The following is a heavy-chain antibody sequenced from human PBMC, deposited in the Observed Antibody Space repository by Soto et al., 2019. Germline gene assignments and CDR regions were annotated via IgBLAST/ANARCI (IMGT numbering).Heavy chain of an antibody. V-gene: IGHV4-34*01. CDR1: VGSFSVYY. D-gene: IGHD6-19*01. CDR3: ARGGRIEVAGTIDY. CDR2: INHSGST. J-gene: IGHJ4*02. Sequence: SETLCIACAFYVGSFSVYYWSWIRQPPGKGLDLIGEINHSGSTNYNPSLKSRVTISVDTSKNQFSLKLSSVTAADTAVYYCARGGRIEVAGTIDYWGQGTMVTVSS.